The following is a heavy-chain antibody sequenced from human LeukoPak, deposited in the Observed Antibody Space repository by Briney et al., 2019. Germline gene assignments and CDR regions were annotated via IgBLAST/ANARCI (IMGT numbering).Heavy chain of an antibody. CDR3: AKGYCSGGSCPPTL. CDR1: GFTFSSYA. V-gene: IGHV3-30*04. J-gene: IGHJ4*02. D-gene: IGHD2-15*01. Sequence: GGSLRLSCAASGFTFSSYAMHWVRQAPGKGLEWVAVISYDGSNKYYADSVKGRFTISRDNSKNTLYLQMNSLRAEDTAVYYCAKGYCSGGSCPPTLWGQGTLVTVSS. CDR2: ISYDGSNK.